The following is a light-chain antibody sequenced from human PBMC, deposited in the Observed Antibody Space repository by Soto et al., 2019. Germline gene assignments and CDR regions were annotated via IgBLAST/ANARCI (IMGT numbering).Light chain of an antibody. CDR2: EVN. Sequence: QSALTQPASVSGSPGQSITISCTGTSSDIGTYNLVSWYQQHPGKAPKLMIYEVNKRPSGVSDRFSGSKSGNTASLTISGLQAEDEAEYYCCSYAGSSTLYVFGAGTKLTVL. V-gene: IGLV2-23*02. CDR1: SSDIGTYNL. CDR3: CSYAGSSTLYV. J-gene: IGLJ1*01.